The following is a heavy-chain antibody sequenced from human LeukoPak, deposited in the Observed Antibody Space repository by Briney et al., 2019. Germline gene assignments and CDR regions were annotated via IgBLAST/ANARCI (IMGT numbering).Heavy chain of an antibody. V-gene: IGHV3-74*01. CDR3: AKDLDLYGSGSCFDY. CDR1: GFTFSSYG. D-gene: IGHD3-10*01. J-gene: IGHJ4*02. Sequence: PGGSLRLSCAASGFTFSSYGMHWVRQAPGKGLVWVSRINTDGSRTTYADSVKGRFTISRDNAKNTLYLQINSLRAEDTAVYYCAKDLDLYGSGSCFDYWGQGTLVTVSS. CDR2: INTDGSRT.